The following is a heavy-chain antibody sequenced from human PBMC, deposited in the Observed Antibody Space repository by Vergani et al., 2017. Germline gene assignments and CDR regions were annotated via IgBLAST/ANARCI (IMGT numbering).Heavy chain of an antibody. J-gene: IGHJ3*02. Sequence: EVQLVESGGGLIHPGGSLRLSCEGSGFSFSGYWMHWVRQAPGKGLEWVGRIKSKTDGGTTDSAAPVKGRFTISRDDSKNTLYLQMNSLKTEDTAVYYCTTDKITMIVVGGDAFDIWGQGTMVTVSS. CDR3: TTDKITMIVVGGDAFDI. V-gene: IGHV3-15*01. CDR2: IKSKTDGGTT. CDR1: GFSFSGYW. D-gene: IGHD3-22*01.